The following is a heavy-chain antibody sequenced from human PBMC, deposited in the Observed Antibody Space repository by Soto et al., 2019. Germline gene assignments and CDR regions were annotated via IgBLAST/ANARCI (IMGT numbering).Heavy chain of an antibody. CDR3: ARAGYLRRWFDP. CDR1: GGSFSGYY. D-gene: IGHD1-1*01. Sequence: SLTCAVYGGSFSGYYWSWIRQPPGKGLEWIGEINHSGSTNYNPSLKSRVTISVDTSKNQFSLKLSSVTAADTAVYDCARAGYLRRWFDPWGQGTLVTVSS. CDR2: INHSGST. J-gene: IGHJ5*02. V-gene: IGHV4-34*01.